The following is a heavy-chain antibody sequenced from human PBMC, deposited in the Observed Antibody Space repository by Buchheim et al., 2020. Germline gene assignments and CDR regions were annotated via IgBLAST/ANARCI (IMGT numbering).Heavy chain of an antibody. CDR2: IYYSGST. V-gene: IGHV4-31*03. CDR3: ARDIFPRYYGSWSHKGGWFDP. Sequence: QVQLQESGPGLVKPSQTLSLTCTVSGGSISSGGYYWSWIRQHPGKGLEWIGYIYYSGSTYYNPSLKSRVTISVDTSKNQFSLKLSSVSAADTAVYYCARDIFPRYYGSWSHKGGWFDPWGQGTL. D-gene: IGHD3-10*01. J-gene: IGHJ5*02. CDR1: GGSISSGGYY.